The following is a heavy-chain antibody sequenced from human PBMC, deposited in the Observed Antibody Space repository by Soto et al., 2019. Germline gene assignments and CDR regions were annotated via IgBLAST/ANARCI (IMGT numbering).Heavy chain of an antibody. CDR2: ISYVGST. CDR1: GGSTSNYY. Sequence: SETLSLTCTVSGGSTSNYYWSWIRQPPGKGLEWIGYISYVGSTNYNPSLKSRVTISLDTSNNQFSLRLTSVTAADTAVYYCATTRGSYFDYWGQGTLVTVSS. D-gene: IGHD1-26*01. J-gene: IGHJ4*02. CDR3: ATTRGSYFDY. V-gene: IGHV4-59*01.